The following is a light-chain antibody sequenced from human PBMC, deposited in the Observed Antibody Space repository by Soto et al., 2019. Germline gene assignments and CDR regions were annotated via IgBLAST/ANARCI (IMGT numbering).Light chain of an antibody. V-gene: IGLV1-44*01. J-gene: IGLJ1*01. CDR2: ENN. Sequence: QSVLGQPPSASGAPGQRFTISCSGSASNIGRDPVNWYQQVPGTAPKLLIYENNHRPSGVPDRFSGSKSGTSASLVISGLQSEDEAEYFCAGWDGSLKGFVFGTGTKVTVL. CDR3: AGWDGSLKGFV. CDR1: ASNIGRDP.